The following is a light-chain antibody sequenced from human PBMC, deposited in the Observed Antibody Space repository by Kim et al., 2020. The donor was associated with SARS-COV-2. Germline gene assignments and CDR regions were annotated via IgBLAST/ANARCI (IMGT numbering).Light chain of an antibody. CDR2: DAS. J-gene: IGKJ4*01. Sequence: SVGDRVTITCQASQDISNYLNWYQQKPGKAPKLLIYDASNLETGVPSRFCGSGSGTDFTFTISSLQPEDIATYYCQQYDNLPPLTFGGGTKVDIK. V-gene: IGKV1-33*01. CDR1: QDISNY. CDR3: QQYDNLPPLT.